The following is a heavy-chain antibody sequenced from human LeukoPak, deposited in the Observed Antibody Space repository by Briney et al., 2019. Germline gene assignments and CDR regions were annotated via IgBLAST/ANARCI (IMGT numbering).Heavy chain of an antibody. V-gene: IGHV3-74*01. Sequence: PGGSLRLSCAVSGFTFSNYWMHWVRQVAGKGLVWVSRINTDGSTTNYADSVKGRFTISRDNAKNTLYLQMNSLRAEDTAVYYCTRVGYCATTSCRTAFDIWGQGTMVTVSS. CDR3: TRVGYCATTSCRTAFDI. CDR2: INTDGSTT. D-gene: IGHD2-2*01. J-gene: IGHJ3*02. CDR1: GFTFSNYW.